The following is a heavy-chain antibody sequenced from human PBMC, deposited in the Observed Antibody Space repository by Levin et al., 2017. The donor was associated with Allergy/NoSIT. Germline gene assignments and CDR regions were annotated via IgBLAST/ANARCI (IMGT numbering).Heavy chain of an antibody. D-gene: IGHD3-22*01. Sequence: GGSLRLSCAASGFTFSDYYMSWIRQAPGKGLEWVSYISSSSSYTNYADSVKGRFTISRDNAKNSLYLQMNSLRAEDTAVYYCARVLYDSSGYLFDYWGQGTLVTVSA. CDR3: ARVLYDSSGYLFDY. CDR1: GFTFSDYY. J-gene: IGHJ4*02. CDR2: ISSSSSYT. V-gene: IGHV3-11*05.